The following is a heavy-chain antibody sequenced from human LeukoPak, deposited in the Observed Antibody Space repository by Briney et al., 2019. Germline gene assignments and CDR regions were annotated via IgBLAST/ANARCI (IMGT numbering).Heavy chain of an antibody. Sequence: SETLSLTCTVSGGSVSSYYWSWIRQPPGKGLEWIGYIYYSGSTNYNPSLKSRVTISVDTSKNQFSLKLSSVTAADTAVYYCARLRDGSGTDYWGQGTLVTVSS. CDR2: IYYSGST. J-gene: IGHJ4*02. V-gene: IGHV4-59*02. CDR3: ARLRDGSGTDY. D-gene: IGHD3-10*01. CDR1: GGSVSSYY.